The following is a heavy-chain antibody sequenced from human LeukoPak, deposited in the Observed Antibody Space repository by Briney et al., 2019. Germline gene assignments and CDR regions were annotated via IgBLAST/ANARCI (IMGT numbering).Heavy chain of an antibody. Sequence: PGGSLRLSCSASGFTFSSYAMHWVRQAPGKGLEYVSAISGDGRGTYYADSVKGRFTISRDNSKNTLYLQMSSLKTEYTAVYYCVKGLAAAGLYTGDYWGQGTLVTVSS. CDR1: GFTFSSYA. CDR2: ISGDGRGT. V-gene: IGHV3-64D*09. J-gene: IGHJ4*02. CDR3: VKGLAAAGLYTGDY. D-gene: IGHD6-13*01.